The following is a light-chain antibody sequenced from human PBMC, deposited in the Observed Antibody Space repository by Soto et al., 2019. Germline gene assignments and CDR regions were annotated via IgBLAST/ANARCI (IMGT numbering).Light chain of an antibody. CDR3: QQYKSYTWT. J-gene: IGKJ1*01. V-gene: IGKV1-5*03. CDR1: QSIDTW. Sequence: DIQMTQSPSTLSASVGDRVTITCRASQSIDTWLAWFQQKPGKAPKLLISKASSLESGVPSRFSGSGSGTEFTLTISSLQPDDIATYYCQQYKSYTWTFGQGSKVEVK. CDR2: KAS.